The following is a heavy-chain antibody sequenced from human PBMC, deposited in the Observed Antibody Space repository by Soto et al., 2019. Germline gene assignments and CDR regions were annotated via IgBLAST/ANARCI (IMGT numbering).Heavy chain of an antibody. CDR3: ARDGERDTGLNFYYYLHGMDA. V-gene: IGHV1-18*04. J-gene: IGHJ6*02. D-gene: IGHD1-1*01. CDR1: GYTFTSYG. CDR2: ISAYNGNT. Sequence: ASVKVSCKASGYTFTSYGISGVRQAPGQGLEWMGWISAYNGNTNYAQKLQGRVTMTTDTSTSTAYMELRSLRSDDTAVYYCARDGERDTGLNFYYYLHGMDAWGQGTRVTVSS.